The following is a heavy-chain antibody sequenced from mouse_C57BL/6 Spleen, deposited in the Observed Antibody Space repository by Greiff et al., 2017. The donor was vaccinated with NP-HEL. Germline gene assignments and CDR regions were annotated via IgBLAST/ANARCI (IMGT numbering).Heavy chain of an antibody. J-gene: IGHJ3*01. V-gene: IGHV1-81*01. D-gene: IGHD1-1*01. CDR1: GYTFTSYG. CDR3: ARVVITTVVAPPFGD. Sequence: QVQLQQSGAELARPGASVKLSCKASGYTFTSYGISWVKQRPGQGLEWIGEIYPRSGNTYYNEKFKGKATLTADKSSSTAYMELRSLTSEDSAVYFCARVVITTVVAPPFGDWGQGTLVTVS. CDR2: IYPRSGNT.